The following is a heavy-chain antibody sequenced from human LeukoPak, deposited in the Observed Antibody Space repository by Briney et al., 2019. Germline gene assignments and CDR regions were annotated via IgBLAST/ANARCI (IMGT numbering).Heavy chain of an antibody. Sequence: SGPTLVKPTQTLTLTCTFSGFSLSTSGVGVGWIRQPPGKALEWLALIYWNDDKRYSPSLKSRLTITKDTSKNQVVLTMTDMDPVDTATYYCAHRLVTASFGYWGQGALVSVSS. CDR1: GFSLSTSGVG. CDR2: IYWNDDK. J-gene: IGHJ4*02. V-gene: IGHV2-5*01. CDR3: AHRLVTASFGY. D-gene: IGHD4-23*01.